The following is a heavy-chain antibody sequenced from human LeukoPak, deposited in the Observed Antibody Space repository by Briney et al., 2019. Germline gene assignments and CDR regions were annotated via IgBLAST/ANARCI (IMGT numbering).Heavy chain of an antibody. CDR2: IYYSGST. D-gene: IGHD3-9*01. Sequence: SETLSLTCTVSGGSISISSYYWGWIRQPPGKGLEWIGSIYYSGSTYYNPSLKSRVTISVDSSKNQFSLKLTSVTAADTAVFYCATHLLKGVLTGYPYYFDYWGQGTLVTVSS. J-gene: IGHJ4*02. CDR1: GGSISISSYY. CDR3: ATHLLKGVLTGYPYYFDY. V-gene: IGHV4-39*01.